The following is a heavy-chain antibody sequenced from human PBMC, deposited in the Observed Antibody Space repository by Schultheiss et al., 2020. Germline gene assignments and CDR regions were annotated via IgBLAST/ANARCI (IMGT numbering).Heavy chain of an antibody. D-gene: IGHD6-13*01. CDR3: ARGDSSSWHYFDY. CDR1: GGSFSGYY. CDR2: INHSGST. Sequence: SETLSLTCAVYGGSFSGYYWSWIRQAPGKGLEWIGEINHSGSTNYNPSLKSRVTISVDTSKNQFSLKLSSVTAADTAVYYCARGDSSSWHYFDYWGQGTLVTVSS. J-gene: IGHJ4*02. V-gene: IGHV4-34*01.